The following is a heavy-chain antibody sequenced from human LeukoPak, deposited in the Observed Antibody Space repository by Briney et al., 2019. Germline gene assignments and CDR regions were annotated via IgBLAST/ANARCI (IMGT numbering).Heavy chain of an antibody. Sequence: PGGSLRLSCAASGFTFSSYWMHWVRQTPGKGLLWVSRINLDGRSTSYAESVKGRSTISRDNAKNTLYMQMNSLRAEDSAVYYCTRDVWGDRDGFFEYWGQGTLVTVSS. CDR2: INLDGRST. CDR3: TRDVWGDRDGFFEY. J-gene: IGHJ4*02. CDR1: GFTFSSYW. D-gene: IGHD5-24*01. V-gene: IGHV3-74*01.